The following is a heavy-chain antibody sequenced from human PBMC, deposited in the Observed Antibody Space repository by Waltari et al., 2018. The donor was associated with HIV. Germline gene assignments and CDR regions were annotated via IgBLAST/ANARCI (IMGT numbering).Heavy chain of an antibody. V-gene: IGHV3-23*04. J-gene: IGHJ4*02. D-gene: IGHD5-18*01. CDR1: GFTFNNFV. CDR2: ISGSGGTT. CDR3: AKAVMETAVSSPVDC. Sequence: EVQLVVSGGGLVQPGGSLRLSCTASGFTFNNFVMRWVRQAPGKGLEWVSVISGSGGTTYYADSVKGRFTVSRDNFKNTVYLQMNSLRAGDTAIYYCAKAVMETAVSSPVDCWGQGALVTVSS.